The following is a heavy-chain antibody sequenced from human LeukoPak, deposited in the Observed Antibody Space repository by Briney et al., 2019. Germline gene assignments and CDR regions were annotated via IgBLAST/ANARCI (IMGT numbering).Heavy chain of an antibody. CDR2: VYHSGST. Sequence: SQTMSLTCTVSGGSISSGGYYWSWIRQPPGKGLEWIGYVYHSGSTNYNPSLKSRVTISVDTSKNQFSLKLSSVTAADTAVYYCARESMWAPTVGVAFDIWGQGTMVTVSS. D-gene: IGHD3-16*01. V-gene: IGHV4-30-2*01. J-gene: IGHJ3*02. CDR3: ARESMWAPTVGVAFDI. CDR1: GGSISSGGYY.